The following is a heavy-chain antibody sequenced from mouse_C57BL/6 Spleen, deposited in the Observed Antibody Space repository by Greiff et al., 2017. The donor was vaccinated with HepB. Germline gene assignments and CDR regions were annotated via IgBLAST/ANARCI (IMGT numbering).Heavy chain of an antibody. CDR2: INPNNGGT. V-gene: IGHV1-18*01. J-gene: IGHJ2*01. CDR1: GYTFTDYN. CDR3: AKTAQATFDY. Sequence: EVQLQQSGPELVKPGASVKIPCKASGYTFTDYNMDWVKQSHGKSLEWIGDINPNNGGTIYNQKFKGKATLTVYKSSSTAYMELRSLTSEDTAVYYCAKTAQATFDYWGQGTTLTVSS. D-gene: IGHD3-2*02.